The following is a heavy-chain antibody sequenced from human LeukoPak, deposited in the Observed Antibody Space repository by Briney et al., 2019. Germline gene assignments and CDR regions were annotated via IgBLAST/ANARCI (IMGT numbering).Heavy chain of an antibody. CDR2: INHSGST. V-gene: IGHV4-34*01. CDR3: ASSLDGDYGAWVFDY. J-gene: IGHJ4*02. D-gene: IGHD4-17*01. Sequence: SETLSLTCAVYGGSFSGYYWSWIRQPPGKGLEWIGEINHSGSTNYNPSLKSRVTISVDTSKNQFSLKLSSVTAADTAVYYCASSLDGDYGAWVFDYWGQGTLVTVSS. CDR1: GGSFSGYY.